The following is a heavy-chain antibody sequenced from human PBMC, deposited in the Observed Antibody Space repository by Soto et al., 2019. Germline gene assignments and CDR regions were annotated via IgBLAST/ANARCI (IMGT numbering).Heavy chain of an antibody. Sequence: SETQYLTCTVSGGSISNSSYYWGWIRQPPGKGLEWIGSIYYSGSTYYNPSLKSRVTISVDTSKNQFSLKLSSVTAADTAVYYCARQRLLDYYYYGMDVWGQGTTVTVSS. V-gene: IGHV4-39*01. J-gene: IGHJ6*02. CDR2: IYYSGST. CDR1: GGSISNSSYY. CDR3: ARQRLLDYYYYGMDV. D-gene: IGHD6-25*01.